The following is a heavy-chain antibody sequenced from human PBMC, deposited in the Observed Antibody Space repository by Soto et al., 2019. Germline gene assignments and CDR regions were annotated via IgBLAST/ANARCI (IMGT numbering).Heavy chain of an antibody. Sequence: PSETLSLTCTVSGGSISSYYWSWIRQPPGKGLEWIGYIYYSGSTNYNPSLKSRVTISVDTSKNQFSLKLSSVTAADTAVYYCARRTAVAGTRWFAPWGQGTLVTVSS. D-gene: IGHD6-19*01. CDR3: ARRTAVAGTRWFAP. V-gene: IGHV4-59*08. J-gene: IGHJ5*02. CDR2: IYYSGST. CDR1: GGSISSYY.